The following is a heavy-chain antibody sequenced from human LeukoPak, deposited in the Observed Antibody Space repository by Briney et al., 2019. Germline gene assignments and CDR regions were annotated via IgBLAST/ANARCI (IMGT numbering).Heavy chain of an antibody. CDR1: GYSFTSYW. CDR3: ARDYGDYVTPLGFDI. CDR2: IYPGDSDT. D-gene: IGHD4-17*01. Sequence: RGESLKISCQGSGYSFTSYWIGWVRQLPGKGLEWMGIIYPGDSDTRYSPSFQGQVTISADKSISTAYLQWSSLKASDTAMYYCARDYGDYVTPLGFDIWGQGTMVTVSS. J-gene: IGHJ3*02. V-gene: IGHV5-51*01.